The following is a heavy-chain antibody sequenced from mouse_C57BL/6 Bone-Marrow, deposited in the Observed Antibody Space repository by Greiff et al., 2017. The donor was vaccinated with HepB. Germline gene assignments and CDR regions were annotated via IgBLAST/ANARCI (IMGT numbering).Heavy chain of an antibody. J-gene: IGHJ3*01. V-gene: IGHV1-52*01. CDR2: IDPSDSET. CDR3: ARGGGWLLRFAY. CDR1: GYTFTSYW. Sequence: QVHVKQPGAELVRPGSSVKLSCKASGYTFTSYWMHWVKQRPIQGLEWIGNIDPSDSETHYNQKFKDKATLTVDKSSSTAYMQLSSLTSEDSAVYYCARGGGWLLRFAYWGQGTLVTVSA. D-gene: IGHD2-3*01.